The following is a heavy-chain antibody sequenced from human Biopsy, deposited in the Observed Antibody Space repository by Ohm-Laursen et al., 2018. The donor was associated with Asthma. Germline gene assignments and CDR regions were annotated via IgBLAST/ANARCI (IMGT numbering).Heavy chain of an antibody. Sequence: SLRLSCAASGFSFSNFAIHWVRQAPGKGLEWVGVISKDASSQDYADSVKGRFTMARDNSKNTLDLRMNSLREEDTAVYYCVRDGTDDAFDIWGQGTVVSVSS. V-gene: IGHV3-30*01. CDR3: VRDGTDDAFDI. D-gene: IGHD1-1*01. CDR2: ISKDASSQ. CDR1: GFSFSNFA. J-gene: IGHJ3*02.